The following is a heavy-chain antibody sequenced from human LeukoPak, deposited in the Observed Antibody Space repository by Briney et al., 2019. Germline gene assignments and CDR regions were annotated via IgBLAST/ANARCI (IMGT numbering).Heavy chain of an antibody. CDR1: GFAVSNNY. J-gene: IGHJ4*02. Sequence: GQSLRLSCAASGFAVSNNYMSWVRQAPGKGLEWVSVIYSDGSPYYADSVRGRFTISRDNSKNTLYRQMNSLRAEDTAVYYCARLRRELWGLSFDDWGQGTRVTVSS. D-gene: IGHD1-7*01. CDR2: IYSDGSP. CDR3: ARLRRELWGLSFDD. V-gene: IGHV3-66*04.